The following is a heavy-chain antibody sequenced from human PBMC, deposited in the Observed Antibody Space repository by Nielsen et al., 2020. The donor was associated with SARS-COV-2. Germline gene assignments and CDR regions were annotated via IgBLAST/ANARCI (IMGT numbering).Heavy chain of an antibody. CDR2: ISGSGGST. D-gene: IGHD5-12*01. J-gene: IGHJ3*02. CDR3: AKQYSDNYYDAFDI. V-gene: IGHV3-23*01. CDR1: GFIFSSYA. Sequence: GESLKISCAVSGFIFSSYAMRWVRQAPGKGLEWVSAISGSGGSTYYADSVKGRFTISRDNSKNTLFLQMNSLRAEDTAVYYCAKQYSDNYYDAFDIWGQGTMVTVSS.